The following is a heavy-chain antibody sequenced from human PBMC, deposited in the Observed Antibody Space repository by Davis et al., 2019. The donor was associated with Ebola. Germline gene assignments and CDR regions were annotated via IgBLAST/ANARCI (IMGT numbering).Heavy chain of an antibody. D-gene: IGHD3-16*01. CDR3: AKCKSRGRADYYYYYMDV. J-gene: IGHJ6*03. Sequence: PGGSLRLSCAASGFTFSSYAMHWVRQAPGKGLEWVAVISYDGSNKYYADSVKGRFTISRDNSKNTLYLQMNSLRAEDTAVYYCAKCKSRGRADYYYYYMDVWGKGTTVTVSS. CDR2: ISYDGSNK. CDR1: GFTFSSYA. V-gene: IGHV3-30*18.